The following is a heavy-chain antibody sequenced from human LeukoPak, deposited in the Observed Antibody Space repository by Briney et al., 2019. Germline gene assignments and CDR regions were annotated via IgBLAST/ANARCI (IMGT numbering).Heavy chain of an antibody. Sequence: SETLSLTCTVSGGSISSGGYYWSWIRQHPGKGLEWIGYIYYSGSTYYNPSLKSRVTISVDTSKNQFSLKPSSVTAADTAVYYCARVRSNWYFDLWGRGTLVTVSS. CDR2: IYYSGST. CDR1: GGSISSGGYY. J-gene: IGHJ2*01. V-gene: IGHV4-31*03. CDR3: ARVRSNWYFDL. D-gene: IGHD4-17*01.